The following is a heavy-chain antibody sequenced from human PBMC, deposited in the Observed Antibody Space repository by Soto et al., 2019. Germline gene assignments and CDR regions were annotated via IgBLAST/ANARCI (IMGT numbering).Heavy chain of an antibody. Sequence: GGSLRLSCAASGFTFSSYWMSWVRQAPGKGLEWAANIKQDGSEKYYVDSVKGRFIISRDNAKNSLYLQLNSLRAEDTAVYYCARDLLYETIYDFWSFGGFDPWGQGTLVTVSS. V-gene: IGHV3-7*01. CDR2: IKQDGSEK. CDR3: ARDLLYETIYDFWSFGGFDP. CDR1: GFTFSSYW. J-gene: IGHJ5*02. D-gene: IGHD3-3*01.